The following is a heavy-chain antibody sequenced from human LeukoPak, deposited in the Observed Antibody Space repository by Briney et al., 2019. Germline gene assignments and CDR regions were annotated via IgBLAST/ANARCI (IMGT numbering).Heavy chain of an antibody. CDR3: AKEKLPSGYTFLTDY. Sequence: GGSLRLSCAASGFTFNSYGMHWVRQAPGKGLEWVAVISYDGPNKYYADSVKGRFTISRDDSKSTLYLQMNSLRPEDTAVYYCAKEKLPSGYTFLTDYWGAGNLVTVSS. CDR1: GFTFNSYG. J-gene: IGHJ4*01. V-gene: IGHV3-30*18. CDR2: ISYDGPNK. D-gene: IGHD5-18*01.